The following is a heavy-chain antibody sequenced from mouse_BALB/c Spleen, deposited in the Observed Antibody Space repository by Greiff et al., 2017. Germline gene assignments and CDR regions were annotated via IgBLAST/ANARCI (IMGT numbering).Heavy chain of an antibody. CDR2: IHPSDGDT. Sequence: VQLQQSGAELVRPGASVKLSCKASGYTFTSYWMKWVKQRPGQGLEWIGKIHPSDGDTRYNQKFKDKATLTADTSSSTAYMQLSSLTSEDSAVYYCASGGYGLFDYWGQGTTLTVSA. J-gene: IGHJ2*01. CDR1: GYTFTSYW. CDR3: ASGGYGLFDY. D-gene: IGHD1-1*02. V-gene: IGHV1-74*01.